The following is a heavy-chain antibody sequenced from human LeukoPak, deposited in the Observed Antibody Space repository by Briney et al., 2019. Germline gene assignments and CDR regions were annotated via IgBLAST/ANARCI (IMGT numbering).Heavy chain of an antibody. V-gene: IGHV4-61*01. Sequence: SETLSLTCAVSGYSISSGYYWSWIRQPPGKGLEWIGYIYYSGSTNYNPSLKSRVTISVDTSKNQFSLKLSSVTAADTAVYYCARANWDADWFDPWGQGTLVTVSS. CDR1: GYSISSGYY. J-gene: IGHJ5*02. CDR3: ARANWDADWFDP. D-gene: IGHD7-27*01. CDR2: IYYSGST.